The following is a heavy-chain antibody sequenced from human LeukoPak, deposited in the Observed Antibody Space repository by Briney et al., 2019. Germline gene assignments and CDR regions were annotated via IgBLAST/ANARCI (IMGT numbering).Heavy chain of an antibody. J-gene: IGHJ4*02. CDR1: GGSFSGYY. D-gene: IGHD5-18*01. CDR3: ARERGVGIQLWSRPFGY. Sequence: SETLSLTCAVYGGSFSGYYWSWIRQPPGKGLEWIGEINHSGSTNYNPSLKSRVTISVDTSKNQFSLKLSSVTAADTAVYYCARERGVGIQLWSRPFGYWGQGTLVTVSS. V-gene: IGHV4-34*01. CDR2: INHSGST.